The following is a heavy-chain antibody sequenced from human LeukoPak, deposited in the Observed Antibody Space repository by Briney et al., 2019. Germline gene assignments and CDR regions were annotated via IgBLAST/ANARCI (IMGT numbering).Heavy chain of an antibody. J-gene: IGHJ4*02. CDR3: ARVPFGAQPLFDY. Sequence: SETLSLTCTVSGGSISSYYWSWIRQPPGKGLEWIGYIYYSGSTNYNPSLKSRVTISVDPSKNQFSLKLSSVTAADTAVYYCARVPFGAQPLFDYWGQGALVTVSS. CDR2: IYYSGST. CDR1: GGSISSYY. D-gene: IGHD3-10*01. V-gene: IGHV4-59*01.